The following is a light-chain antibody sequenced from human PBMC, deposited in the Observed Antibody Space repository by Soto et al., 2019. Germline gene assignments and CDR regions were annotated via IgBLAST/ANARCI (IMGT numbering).Light chain of an antibody. J-gene: IGLJ2*01. CDR2: DNN. CDR1: SSNIGAGSD. V-gene: IGLV1-40*01. Sequence: QLVLTQPPSVSGAPGQRVTISCTGSSSNIGAGSDVHWYQQFPGTAPKLLIYDNNTRPSGVPDRFSGSKSGTSASLAITGLQAEDEADYYCQSYDGSLKLFGGGTQLTVL. CDR3: QSYDGSLKL.